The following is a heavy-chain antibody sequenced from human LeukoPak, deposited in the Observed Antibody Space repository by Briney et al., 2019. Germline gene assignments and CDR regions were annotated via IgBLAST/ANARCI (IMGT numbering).Heavy chain of an antibody. CDR3: ASTPIDSSGYCFFDY. Sequence: GGSLRLSCAASGFTFSSYGMHWVRQAPGKGLEWVAVISYDGSNKYYADSVKGRFTISRDNSKNTLYLQMNSLRAEDTAVYYCASTPIDSSGYCFFDYWGQGTLVTVSS. V-gene: IGHV3-30*03. CDR1: GFTFSSYG. CDR2: ISYDGSNK. D-gene: IGHD3-22*01. J-gene: IGHJ4*02.